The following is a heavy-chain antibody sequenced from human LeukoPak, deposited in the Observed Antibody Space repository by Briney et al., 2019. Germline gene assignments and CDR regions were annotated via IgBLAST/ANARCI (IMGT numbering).Heavy chain of an antibody. V-gene: IGHV3-30*02. Sequence: PGGSLRLSCAASGFTFSSYGMHWVRQAPGKGLEWVAVIWYGGSNKYYADSVKGRFTISRDISKNTLYLQMNSLRAEDTAVYYCAKEAPSGSYVDYWGQGTLVTVSS. J-gene: IGHJ4*02. CDR3: AKEAPSGSYVDY. CDR2: IWYGGSNK. D-gene: IGHD1-26*01. CDR1: GFTFSSYG.